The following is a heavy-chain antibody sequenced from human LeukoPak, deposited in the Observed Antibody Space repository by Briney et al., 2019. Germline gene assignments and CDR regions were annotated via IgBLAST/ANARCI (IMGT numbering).Heavy chain of an antibody. V-gene: IGHV1-69*13. Sequence: SVKVSCKASGGTFSNYAFRWVRQAPRQGLDWMGGIIPIFGTANYAQKFQGRVTITADESTSTAYMELSSLRSEDTAVYYCAGVIVVVVAARDYYYGMDVWGQGTTVTVSS. J-gene: IGHJ6*02. CDR3: AGVIVVVVAARDYYYGMDV. CDR2: IIPIFGTA. CDR1: GGTFSNYA. D-gene: IGHD2-15*01.